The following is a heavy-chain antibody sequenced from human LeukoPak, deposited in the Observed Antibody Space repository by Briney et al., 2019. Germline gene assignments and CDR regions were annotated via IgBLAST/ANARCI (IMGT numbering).Heavy chain of an antibody. Sequence: ASVKVSCKASGYTLTSYGISWVRQAPGQGLEWMGWISAYNGNTNYAQKLQGRVTMTTDTSTSTAYMELRSLRSDDTAVYYYARDYDILTGNPNFDYWGQGTLVAVSS. J-gene: IGHJ4*02. CDR1: GYTLTSYG. D-gene: IGHD3-9*01. V-gene: IGHV1-18*04. CDR3: ARDYDILTGNPNFDY. CDR2: ISAYNGNT.